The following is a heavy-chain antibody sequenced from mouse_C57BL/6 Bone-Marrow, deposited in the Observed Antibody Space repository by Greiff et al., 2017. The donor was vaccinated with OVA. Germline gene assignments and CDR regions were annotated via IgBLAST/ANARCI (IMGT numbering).Heavy chain of an antibody. CDR1: GFTFSDYG. CDR2: ISSGSSTI. D-gene: IGHD1-1*01. CDR3: ARPAFTTVWYFDV. Sequence: EVQLQQSGGGLVKPGGSLKLSCAASGFTFSDYGMHWVRQAPEKGLEWVAYISSGSSTIYYADTVKGRFTISRDNAKNTLFLQMTSLRSEDTAMYYCARPAFTTVWYFDVWGTGTTVTVSS. J-gene: IGHJ1*03. V-gene: IGHV5-17*01.